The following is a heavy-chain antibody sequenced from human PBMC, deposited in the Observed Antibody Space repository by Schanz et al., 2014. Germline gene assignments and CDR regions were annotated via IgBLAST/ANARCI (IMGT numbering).Heavy chain of an antibody. V-gene: IGHV3-23*04. Sequence: EVQLVESGGGLVQPGGSLRLSCAASGFSFSTHAMSWVRQAPRQALEWVAGINTSGGSRYYAESVKGRFTISRDNSKNLVVLQMNSLRVDDTAVYYCTKEDATALWYFEHWGQGTLVTVSS. D-gene: IGHD6-13*01. CDR2: INTSGGSR. J-gene: IGHJ4*02. CDR3: TKEDATALWYFEH. CDR1: GFSFSTHA.